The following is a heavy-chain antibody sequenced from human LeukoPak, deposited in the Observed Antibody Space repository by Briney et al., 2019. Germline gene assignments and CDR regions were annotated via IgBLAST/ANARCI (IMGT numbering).Heavy chain of an antibody. J-gene: IGHJ6*03. CDR1: GYTFTSYD. CDR2: MNPNSGNT. V-gene: IGHV1-8*01. Sequence: ASVKVSCKASGYTFTSYDINWVRQATGQGLEWMGWMNPNSGNTGYAQKFQGRVTITADKSTSTAYMELSSLRSEDTAVYYCARGVTTVTYNYYCYYMDVWGKGTTVTVSS. D-gene: IGHD4-17*01. CDR3: ARGVTTVTYNYYCYYMDV.